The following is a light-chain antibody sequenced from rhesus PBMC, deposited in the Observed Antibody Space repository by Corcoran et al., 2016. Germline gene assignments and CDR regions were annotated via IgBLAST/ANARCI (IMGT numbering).Light chain of an antibody. J-gene: IGKJ4*01. CDR3: QHSYGTPLT. V-gene: IGKV1-22*01. CDR2: KAS. CDR1: QSISSW. Sequence: DIQMTQSPSSLSASVGDTVTITCRASQSISSWLAWYQQKPGKAPKLLIYKASTLPSGVPSRFSGSGSGTAFTLTISSLQPEDFATYYCQHSYGTPLTFGGGTKVELK.